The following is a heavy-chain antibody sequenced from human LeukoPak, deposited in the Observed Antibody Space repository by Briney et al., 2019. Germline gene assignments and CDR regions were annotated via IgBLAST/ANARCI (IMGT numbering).Heavy chain of an antibody. D-gene: IGHD5/OR15-5a*01. CDR1: GFTFSSYG. J-gene: IGHJ4*02. Sequence: PGGSLRLSCAASGFTFSSYGMHWVRQAPGKGLEWVAFIRYDGSNKYYADSVKGRFTISRDNAKNSLYLQLNSLRAEDSAVYFCARGQDPHIVSTIDFDYWGQGTLVTVSS. CDR2: IRYDGSNK. CDR3: ARGQDPHIVSTIDFDY. V-gene: IGHV3-30*02.